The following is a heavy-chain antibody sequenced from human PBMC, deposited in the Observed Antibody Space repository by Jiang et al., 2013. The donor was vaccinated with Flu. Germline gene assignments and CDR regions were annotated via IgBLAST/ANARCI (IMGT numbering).Heavy chain of an antibody. J-gene: IGHJ4*02. CDR1: GFTFSTHG. V-gene: IGHV3-33*01. D-gene: IGHD3-9*01. CDR3: ARESIYYFDY. CDR2: IWFDGRKE. Sequence: VQLLESGGGVVQPGRSLRLSCAASGFTFSTHGMHWVRQAPGKGLEWVAIIWFDGRKEYYVDSVKGRFTISRDNSKNTLYLQMNSLRAEDTAVYYCARESIYYFDYWGQGTLVTVSS.